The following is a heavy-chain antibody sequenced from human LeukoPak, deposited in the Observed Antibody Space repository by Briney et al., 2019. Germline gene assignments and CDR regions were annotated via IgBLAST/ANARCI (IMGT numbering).Heavy chain of an antibody. CDR1: GFTFSSYA. J-gene: IGHJ4*02. CDR2: ISYDGSNK. Sequence: PGGSLRLPCAASGFTFSSYAMHWVRQAPGKGLEWVAVISYDGSNKYYADSVKGRFTISRDNSKNTLYLQMNSLRAEDTAVYYCARVKWELPSYYFDYWGQGTLVTVSS. V-gene: IGHV3-30*04. CDR3: ARVKWELPSYYFDY. D-gene: IGHD1-26*01.